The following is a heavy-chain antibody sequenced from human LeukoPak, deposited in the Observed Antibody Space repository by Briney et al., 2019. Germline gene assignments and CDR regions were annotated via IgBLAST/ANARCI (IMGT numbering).Heavy chain of an antibody. J-gene: IGHJ5*02. CDR1: GYTFSSFG. Sequence: ASVKVSCKASGYTFSSFGITLVRQAPGQGLEWMGWISAYVGIANYAQKLQGRVTMTTDTSTNTAYMELGSLRSDDTAVYYCARYRLTDSPINWFDPWGQGTLVTVSS. V-gene: IGHV1-18*01. D-gene: IGHD1-14*01. CDR3: ARYRLTDSPINWFDP. CDR2: ISAYVGIA.